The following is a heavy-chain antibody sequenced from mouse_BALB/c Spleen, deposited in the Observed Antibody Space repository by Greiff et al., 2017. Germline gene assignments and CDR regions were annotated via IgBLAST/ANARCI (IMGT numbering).Heavy chain of an antibody. V-gene: IGHV5-17*02. CDR1: GFTFSSFG. Sequence: EVQRVESGGGLVQPGGSRKLSCAASGFTFSSFGMHWVRQAPEKGLEWVAYISSGSSTIYYADTVKGRFTISRDNPKNTLFLQMTSLRCEDTAMYYGARCDGYAMDYWGQGTSVTVSS. CDR2: ISSGSSTI. CDR3: ARCDGYAMDY. J-gene: IGHJ4*01.